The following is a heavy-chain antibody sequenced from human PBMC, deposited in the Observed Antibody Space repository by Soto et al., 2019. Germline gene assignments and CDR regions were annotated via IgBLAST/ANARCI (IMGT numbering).Heavy chain of an antibody. CDR2: IFPAFGRV. D-gene: IGHD3-9*01. CDR1: GGTFGNYV. J-gene: IGHJ4*02. Sequence: QVQLVQSGAAVKKPGSSVKVSCTASGGTFGNYVISWVRQSPGHGIEWMGEIFPAFGRVHHAQKFQGRITISADKSTSTADLELSSLRSEDTAFYYWARGSDILAGPTAPYAYWCQGTRRTVSS. V-gene: IGHV1-69*06. CDR3: ARGSDILAGPTAPYAY.